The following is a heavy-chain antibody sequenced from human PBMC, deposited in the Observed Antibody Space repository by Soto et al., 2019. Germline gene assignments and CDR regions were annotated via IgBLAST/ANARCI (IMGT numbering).Heavy chain of an antibody. Sequence: SVKVSCKASGGTFSSYAISWVRQAPGQGLEWMGGIIPIFGTANYAQKFQGRVTITADESTSTAYMELSSLRSEDTAVYYCARGVEGSGWLYVTPYAFDIWGQGTMVTVSS. J-gene: IGHJ3*02. D-gene: IGHD6-19*01. V-gene: IGHV1-69*13. CDR3: ARGVEGSGWLYVTPYAFDI. CDR2: IIPIFGTA. CDR1: GGTFSSYA.